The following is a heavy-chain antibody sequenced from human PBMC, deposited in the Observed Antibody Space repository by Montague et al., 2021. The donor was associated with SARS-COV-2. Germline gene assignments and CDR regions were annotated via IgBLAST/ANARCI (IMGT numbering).Heavy chain of an antibody. Sequence: SETLSLTCASQVGSFSGYDWSWTRLPPGKALEWIGVISQSGGTNYNPSLKIRVTISIDTSKNQFSLKLSSVTAADTAVYYCARFAYRLLFIASYYGMDVWGRGTTVSVSS. CDR3: ARFAYRLLFIASYYGMDV. J-gene: IGHJ6*02. V-gene: IGHV4-34*01. D-gene: IGHD2-2*01. CDR1: VGSFSGYD. CDR2: ISQSGGT.